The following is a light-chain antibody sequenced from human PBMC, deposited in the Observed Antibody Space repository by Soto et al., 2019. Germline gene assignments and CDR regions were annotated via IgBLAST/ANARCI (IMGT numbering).Light chain of an antibody. V-gene: IGKV2-28*01. CDR3: MQALQTLT. J-gene: IGKJ4*01. CDR1: QSLLHSNGYNY. Sequence: DIVMTPSPLSLPVTPGEPASISCRSSQSLLHSNGYNYLDWYLQKPGQSPQLLIYLGSNRASGVPDRYSGSGSGTDFTLKISRVEAEDVGVDYCMQALQTLTFGGGTKVEIK. CDR2: LGS.